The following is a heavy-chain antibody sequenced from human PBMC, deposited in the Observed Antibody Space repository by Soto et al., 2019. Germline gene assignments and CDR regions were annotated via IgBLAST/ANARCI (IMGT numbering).Heavy chain of an antibody. J-gene: IGHJ6*03. V-gene: IGHV4-59*01. CDR2: IYYSGST. D-gene: IGHD2-15*01. CDR1: GGSISSYY. CDR3: ARESRLGYCSGGSCRYYYYYYMDV. Sequence: SETLSLTCTVSGGSISSYYWSWIRQPPGKGLEWIGYIYYSGSTNYNPSLKSRVTISVDTSKNQFALKLSSVTAADTAVYYCARESRLGYCSGGSCRYYYYYYMDVWGKGTTVTVSS.